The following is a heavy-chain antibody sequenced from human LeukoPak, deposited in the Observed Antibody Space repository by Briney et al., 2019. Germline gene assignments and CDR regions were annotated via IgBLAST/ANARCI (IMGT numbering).Heavy chain of an antibody. V-gene: IGHV1-2*06. CDR1: GYTFTGYY. CDR2: INPNSGGT. CDR3: ARDRGSGDVFDY. Sequence: GASVKVSCKASGYTFTGYYMHWVRQAPGQGLEWMGRINPNSGGTSYAQRFQGRVTLTRDTSITTAYMELTSLRSDDTAVYYCARDRGSGDVFDYWGQGTLVTVSS. D-gene: IGHD3-10*01. J-gene: IGHJ4*02.